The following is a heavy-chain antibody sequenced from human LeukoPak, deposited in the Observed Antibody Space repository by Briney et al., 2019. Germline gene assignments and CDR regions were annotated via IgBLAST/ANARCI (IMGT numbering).Heavy chain of an antibody. CDR2: INTDGNTR. CDR3: VRDMGYYDKV. Sequence: GGSLRLSXATSGFTFSTSWMHWVRQAPGKGLVWVSRINTDGNTRYYADSVKGRFTISRDNAKNTLYLQMNSLRADDTAVYYCVRDMGYYDKVWGQGTLVTVSS. D-gene: IGHD3-22*01. J-gene: IGHJ4*02. V-gene: IGHV3-74*01. CDR1: GFTFSTSW.